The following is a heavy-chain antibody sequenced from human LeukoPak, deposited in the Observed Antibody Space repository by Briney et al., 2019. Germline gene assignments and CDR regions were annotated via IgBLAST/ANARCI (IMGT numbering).Heavy chain of an antibody. CDR2: IKQDGSEK. CDR3: ARGSTGI. CDR1: GFAFESYW. J-gene: IGHJ3*02. D-gene: IGHD2-8*02. V-gene: IGHV3-7*01. Sequence: GGSLRLSCAASGFAFESYWMSWVRQAPGKGLEWVANIKQDGSEKYYVDSVEGRFTISRDNAKNSLYLQMNSLRAEDTAVYYCARGSTGIWGQGTMVTVSS.